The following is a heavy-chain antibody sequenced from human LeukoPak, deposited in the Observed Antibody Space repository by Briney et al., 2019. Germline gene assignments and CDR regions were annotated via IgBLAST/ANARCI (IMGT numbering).Heavy chain of an antibody. J-gene: IGHJ6*03. Sequence: GASVKVSCKASGYTFTGYYMHWVRQAPGQGLEWMGGIIPIFGTANYAQKFQGRVTITADKSTSTAYMELSSLRSEDTAVYYCARAVYYDILTGSRPAFYYYYYMDVWGKGTTVTVSS. CDR3: ARAVYYDILTGSRPAFYYYYYMDV. CDR1: GYTFTGYY. D-gene: IGHD3-9*01. V-gene: IGHV1-69*06. CDR2: IIPIFGTA.